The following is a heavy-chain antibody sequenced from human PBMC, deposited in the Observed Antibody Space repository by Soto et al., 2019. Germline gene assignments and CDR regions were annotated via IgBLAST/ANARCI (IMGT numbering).Heavy chain of an antibody. CDR1: GGSVNSGSHY. CDR2: ISYGGST. CDR3: ARDRPDSLTSFDAFDI. J-gene: IGHJ3*02. V-gene: IGHV4-61*01. Sequence: QVQLQESGPGLVKPSETLSLTCTVSGGSVNSGSHYWSWIRQSPGEGLEWIAYISYGGSTDYTPSLRSRATISIDMSKNQFSLRLTSVTAADTGVYYCARDRPDSLTSFDAFDIWGHGTTVTVSS. D-gene: IGHD3-22*01.